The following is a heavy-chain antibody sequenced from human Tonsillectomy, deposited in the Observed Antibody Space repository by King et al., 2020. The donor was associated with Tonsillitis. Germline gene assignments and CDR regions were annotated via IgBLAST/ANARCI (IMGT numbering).Heavy chain of an antibody. CDR1: GGSFSGYY. V-gene: IGHV4-34*01. CDR2: INHSGST. CDR3: ARRYYDFWSGYDWYFDL. J-gene: IGHJ2*01. D-gene: IGHD3-3*01. Sequence: VQLQQWGAGLLKPSETLSLTCAVYGGSFSGYYWSWIRQPPGKGLEWIGEINHSGSTNYNPSLKSRVTISVDTSKNQFSLKLSSVTAADTAVYYCARRYYDFWSGYDWYFDLWGRGTLVTVSS.